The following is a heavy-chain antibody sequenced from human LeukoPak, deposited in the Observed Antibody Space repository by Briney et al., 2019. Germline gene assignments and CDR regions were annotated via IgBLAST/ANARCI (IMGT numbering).Heavy chain of an antibody. Sequence: GGSLRLSCAASGFAFSTYAMSWVRQAPGKGLELVSGISGSGGSTYYADSVKGRFTISRDNSKNTLYLQMTSLIAGDTAIYYCAKNRALHEIDYWGQGTLVTVSS. CDR2: ISGSGGST. CDR3: AKNRALHEIDY. CDR1: GFAFSTYA. D-gene: IGHD2-21*01. V-gene: IGHV3-23*01. J-gene: IGHJ4*02.